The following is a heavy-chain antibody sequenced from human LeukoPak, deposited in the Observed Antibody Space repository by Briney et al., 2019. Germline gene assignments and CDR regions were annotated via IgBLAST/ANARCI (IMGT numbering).Heavy chain of an antibody. D-gene: IGHD6-19*01. CDR1: GYTFTGYY. J-gene: IGHJ6*03. CDR3: ARGIAVAGLKYYYYMDV. CDR2: INPNSGGT. Sequence: ASLKVSCKTSGYTFTGYYMHWVRQAPGQGLEWMGWINPNSGGTNYAQKFQGRVTMTRDTSISTAYMELSRLRSDDTAVCYCARGIAVAGLKYYYYMDVWGKGTTVTISS. V-gene: IGHV1-2*02.